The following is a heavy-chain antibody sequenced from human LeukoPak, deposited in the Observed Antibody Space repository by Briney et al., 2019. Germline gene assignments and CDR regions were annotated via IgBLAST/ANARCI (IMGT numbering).Heavy chain of an antibody. V-gene: IGHV3-7*01. Sequence: GGSLRLSCAASGFTFSSCWMSWVRQAPGKGLEWVANIKQDGSEKYYVDSVKGRFTISRDNAKNSLYLQMNSLRAEDTAVYYCARALTTLTYEGYWGQGTLVTVSS. CDR1: GFTFSSCW. D-gene: IGHD1-1*01. CDR2: IKQDGSEK. J-gene: IGHJ4*02. CDR3: ARALTTLTYEGY.